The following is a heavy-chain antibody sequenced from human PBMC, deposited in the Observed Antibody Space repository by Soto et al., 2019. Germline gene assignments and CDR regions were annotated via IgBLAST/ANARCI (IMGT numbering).Heavy chain of an antibody. D-gene: IGHD5-12*01. CDR1: GFTFSSYE. J-gene: IGHJ3*02. Sequence: GGSLRLSCAASGFTFSSYEMNWVRQAPGKGLEWVSYISSSGSTIYYADSVKGRFTISRDNAKNSLYLQMNSLRAEDTAVYYCAREGRDGYNYAFDIWGQGTMVTVSS. CDR3: AREGRDGYNYAFDI. V-gene: IGHV3-48*03. CDR2: ISSSGSTI.